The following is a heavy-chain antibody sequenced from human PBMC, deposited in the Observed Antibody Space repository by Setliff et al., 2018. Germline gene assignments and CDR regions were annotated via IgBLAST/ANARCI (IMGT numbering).Heavy chain of an antibody. J-gene: IGHJ3*02. Sequence: PSETLSLTCTVSGVSITSHYWSWIRQPPGRALEWIGYIHHSGSTNYNPSLKSRVTLSMDTSRNHSSLNLTSLTAADTALYYCARDNIGPDALDIWGQGTMVTVSS. V-gene: IGHV4-59*11. CDR3: ARDNIGPDALDI. CDR1: GVSITSHY. CDR2: IHHSGST.